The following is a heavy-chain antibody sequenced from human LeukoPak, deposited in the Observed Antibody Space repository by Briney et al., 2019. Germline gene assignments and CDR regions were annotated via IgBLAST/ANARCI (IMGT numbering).Heavy chain of an antibody. V-gene: IGHV3-23*01. CDR3: AKELAAAGLFDY. CDR2: ISGGGDSR. D-gene: IGHD6-13*01. Sequence: GGSLRLSCAASGFTFSSNAMNWVRQAPGKGLEWVSTISGGGDSRYYADSVKGRFTISRDNSKNTLYLQMNSLRAEDTAVYYCAKELAAAGLFDYWGQGTLVTVSS. J-gene: IGHJ4*02. CDR1: GFTFSSNA.